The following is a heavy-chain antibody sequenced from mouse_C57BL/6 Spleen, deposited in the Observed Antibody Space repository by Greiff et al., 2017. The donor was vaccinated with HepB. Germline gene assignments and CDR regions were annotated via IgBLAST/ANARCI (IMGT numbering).Heavy chain of an antibody. D-gene: IGHD1-1*01. CDR1: GYAFSSSW. J-gene: IGHJ2*01. CDR3: ARTGGSRGYFDY. V-gene: IGHV1-82*01. Sequence: QVQLKQSGPELVKPGASVKISCKASGYAFSSSWMNWVKQRPGKGLEWIGRIYPGDGDTNYNGKFKGKATLTADKSSSTAYMQLSSLTSEDSAVYFCARTGGSRGYFDYWGQGTTLTVSS. CDR2: IYPGDGDT.